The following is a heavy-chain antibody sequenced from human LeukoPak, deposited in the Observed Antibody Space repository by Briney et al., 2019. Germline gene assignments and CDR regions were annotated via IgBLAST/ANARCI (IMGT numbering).Heavy chain of an antibody. CDR1: GYIFTAYD. V-gene: IGHV1-2*06. D-gene: IGHD2-21*01. Sequence: ASVKVSCKASGYIFTAYDLHWVRQAPGQGLEWMGRIIPNSGATNYAQNFQGRVTLTRNTSICTAYMELSRLSPDDTAVYYCARGISGGFDIWGQGTMVTVSS. J-gene: IGHJ3*02. CDR2: IIPNSGAT. CDR3: ARGISGGFDI.